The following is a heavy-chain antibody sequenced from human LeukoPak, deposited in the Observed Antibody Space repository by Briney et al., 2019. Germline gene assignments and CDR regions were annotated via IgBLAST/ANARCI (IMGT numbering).Heavy chain of an antibody. D-gene: IGHD3-10*01. J-gene: IGHJ4*02. CDR2: IYTSGST. CDR3: ARDGDRGVFDY. Sequence: PSETLSLTCNVSGASISGYYWSWIRQPAGKGLEWIGRIYTSGSTNYNPSLKSRVTMSVDTSKNQFSLKLSSVTAADTAVYYCARDGDRGVFDYWGQGTLVTVSS. V-gene: IGHV4-4*07. CDR1: GASISGYY.